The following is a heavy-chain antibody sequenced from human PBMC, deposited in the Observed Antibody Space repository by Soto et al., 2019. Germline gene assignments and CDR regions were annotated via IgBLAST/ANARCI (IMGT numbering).Heavy chain of an antibody. D-gene: IGHD3-3*01. CDR1: GGSISSYY. CDR3: ARRSLSPGFWSGLDYYMDV. Sequence: SETLSLTCTVSGGSISSYYWSWIRQPPGKGLEWIGYIYYSGSTNYNPSLKSRVTISVDTSKNQFSLKLRSVTAADTAVYYGARRSLSPGFWSGLDYYMDVWGKGTTVTVSS. CDR2: IYYSGST. V-gene: IGHV4-59*08. J-gene: IGHJ6*03.